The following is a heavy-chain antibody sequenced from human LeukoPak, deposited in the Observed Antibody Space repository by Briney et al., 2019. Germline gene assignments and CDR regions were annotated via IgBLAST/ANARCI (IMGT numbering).Heavy chain of an antibody. CDR3: AKSNYDFWSGLSGLIDY. Sequence: GGSLRLSCAASGFTFSGYGMHWVRQAPGKGLEWVAFIRCDGSNKYYADSVKGRFTISRDNSKNTLYLQMNSLRAEDTAVYYCAKSNYDFWSGLSGLIDYWGQGTLVTVSS. CDR2: IRCDGSNK. D-gene: IGHD3-3*01. CDR1: GFTFSGYG. V-gene: IGHV3-30*02. J-gene: IGHJ4*02.